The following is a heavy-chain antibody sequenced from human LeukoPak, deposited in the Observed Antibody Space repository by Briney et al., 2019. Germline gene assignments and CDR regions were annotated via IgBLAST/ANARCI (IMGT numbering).Heavy chain of an antibody. D-gene: IGHD6-19*01. CDR2: LYYSGTT. J-gene: IGHJ4*02. Sequence: SGTLSLTCTVSGGSIRGTSYYLGWIRQTPGEGLEWIGGLYYSGTTYYNPSLESRVTISLDPSKNQFSLKLTSVTAADTAVYYCARDHGSGWLQYFDYWGQGTLVTVSS. V-gene: IGHV4-39*07. CDR3: ARDHGSGWLQYFDY. CDR1: GGSIRGTSYY.